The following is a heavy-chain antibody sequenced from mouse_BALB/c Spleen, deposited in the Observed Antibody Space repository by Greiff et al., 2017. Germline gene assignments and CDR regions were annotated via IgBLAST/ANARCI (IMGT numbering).Heavy chain of an antibody. D-gene: IGHD2-4*01. CDR2: IWSGGST. J-gene: IGHJ4*01. V-gene: IGHV2-4-1*01. CDR1: GFSLTSYG. CDR3: ARYDYDGGYYAMDY. Sequence: VQLVESGPGLVQPSQSLSITCTVSGFSLTSYGVHWVRQYPGKGLEWLGVIWSGGSTDYNAAFISRLSISKDNSKSQVFFKMNSLQADDTAIYYCARYDYDGGYYAMDYWGQGTSVTVSS.